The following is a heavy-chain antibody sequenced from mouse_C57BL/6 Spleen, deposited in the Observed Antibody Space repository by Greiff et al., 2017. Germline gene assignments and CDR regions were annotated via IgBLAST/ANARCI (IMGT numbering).Heavy chain of an antibody. CDR2: IYPRDGST. V-gene: IGHV1-78*01. D-gene: IGHD2-4*01. J-gene: IGHJ4*01. CDR3: ARSPLFYDYDEGDYAMDY. Sequence: VQLQQSDAELVKPGASVKISCKVSGYTFTDHTIHWMKQRPEQGLEWIGYIYPRDGSTKYNEKFKGKATLTADKSSRPAYMQLNSLTSEDSAVYFCARSPLFYDYDEGDYAMDYWGQGTSVTVSS. CDR1: GYTFTDHT.